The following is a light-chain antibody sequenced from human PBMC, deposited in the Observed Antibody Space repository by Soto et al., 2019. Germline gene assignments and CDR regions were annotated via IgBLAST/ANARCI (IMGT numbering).Light chain of an antibody. V-gene: IGKV3-15*01. CDR3: QQDNVWPLT. Sequence: EIVMTQSPVTLSVSPGDRATLSCRASQSVNSHLAWYQQKPGQTPKLLIYVASTRATGITARFSGSGSGTEFTLTISSLQSEDFAVYYCQQDNVWPLTFGGGTKVEFK. J-gene: IGKJ4*01. CDR1: QSVNSH. CDR2: VAS.